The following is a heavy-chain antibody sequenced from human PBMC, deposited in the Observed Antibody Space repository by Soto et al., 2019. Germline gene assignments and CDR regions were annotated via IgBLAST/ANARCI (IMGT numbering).Heavy chain of an antibody. D-gene: IGHD6-19*01. CDR1: GYTFTGYY. J-gene: IGHJ6*02. V-gene: IGHV1-2*02. CDR3: AREAQDPSGYSSGWYLRNYYYGMDV. Sequence: ASVKVSCKASGYTFTGYYMHWVRQAPGQGLEWMGWINPNSGGTNYAQKFQGRVTMTRDTSISTAYMELSRLRSDDTAVYYCAREAQDPSGYSSGWYLRNYYYGMDVWGQGTTVTVS. CDR2: INPNSGGT.